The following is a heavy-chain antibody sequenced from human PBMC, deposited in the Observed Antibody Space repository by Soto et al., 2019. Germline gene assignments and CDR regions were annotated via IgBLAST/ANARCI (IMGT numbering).Heavy chain of an antibody. CDR1: GGSITDNY. CDR3: ASSTASADLDY. D-gene: IGHD2-8*02. V-gene: IGHV4-59*08. J-gene: IGHJ4*02. CDR2: IFYSGPT. Sequence: SLTCTVSGGSITDNYWNWIRQPPGKGLDWIGYIFYSGPTTYNPSLKGRITISIDASKNQFSLNLRSVTAADTATYYCASSTASADLDYWGKGTLVTVSS.